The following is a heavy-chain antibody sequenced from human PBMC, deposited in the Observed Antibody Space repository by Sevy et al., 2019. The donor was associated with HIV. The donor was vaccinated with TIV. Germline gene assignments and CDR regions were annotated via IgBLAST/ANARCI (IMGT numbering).Heavy chain of an antibody. V-gene: IGHV4-34*01. CDR3: ASGLILWYYGMDV. J-gene: IGHJ6*02. D-gene: IGHD3-10*01. Sequence: SETLSLTCAVYGGSFSGYYWSWIRQPPGKGLEWIGEINHSGSTNYNPTLKSRVTISVDTSKNQFSLKLSSVTAADTAVYYCASGLILWYYGMDVWGQGTTVTVSS. CDR2: INHSGST. CDR1: GGSFSGYY.